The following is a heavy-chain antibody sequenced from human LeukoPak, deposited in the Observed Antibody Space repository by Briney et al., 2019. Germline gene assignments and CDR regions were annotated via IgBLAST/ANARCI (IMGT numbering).Heavy chain of an antibody. CDR2: INPNSGGT. V-gene: IGHV1-2*02. CDR1: GYTFTGYY. D-gene: IGHD1-26*01. Sequence: GASVKVSCKASGYTFTGYYMHWVRQAPGQGLEWMGWINPNSGGTNYAQKFQGRVTMTRDTSISTAYMELSRLRSDDTAVYYCARGSFVTELLGIDYWGQGTLVTVSS. J-gene: IGHJ4*02. CDR3: ARGSFVTELLGIDY.